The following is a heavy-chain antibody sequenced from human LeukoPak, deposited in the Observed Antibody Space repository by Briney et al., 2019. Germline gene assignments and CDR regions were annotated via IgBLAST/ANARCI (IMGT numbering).Heavy chain of an antibody. J-gene: IGHJ4*02. CDR1: RFTYSTYS. CDR2: ISWSSSYI. D-gene: IGHD6-13*01. Sequence: GGSLRLSCAASRFTYSTYSMNWVRQAPGKGLEWVSYISWSSSYIYYADSVRGRFTISRDNTKNSLYLQMNSLRAEDAAVYYCARMRAGTSYFDYWGQGTLVTVSS. CDR3: ARMRAGTSYFDY. V-gene: IGHV3-21*01.